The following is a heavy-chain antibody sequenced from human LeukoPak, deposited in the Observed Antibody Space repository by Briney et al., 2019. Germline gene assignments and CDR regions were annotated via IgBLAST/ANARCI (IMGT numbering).Heavy chain of an antibody. CDR1: GFTFSSYW. CDR2: IKQDGSEK. Sequence: PGGSLRLSCAASGFTFSSYWMSWVRQAPGKGLEWVANIKQDGSEKYYVDSVKGRFTISRDNAKNSLYLQMNGLRAEDTAVYYCARQYYDILTGYYLHFDYWGQGTLVTVSS. CDR3: ARQYYDILTGYYLHFDY. D-gene: IGHD3-9*01. V-gene: IGHV3-7*05. J-gene: IGHJ4*02.